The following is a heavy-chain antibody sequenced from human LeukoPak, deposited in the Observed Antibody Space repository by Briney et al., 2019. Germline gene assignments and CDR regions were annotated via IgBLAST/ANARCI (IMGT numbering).Heavy chain of an antibody. CDR2: IYTSGST. CDR3: ARDTYSSSWYYYYYYMDV. Sequence: SETLSLTCTVSGGSISSYYWSWIRQPAGKGLEWIGRIYTSGSTNYNPSLKSRVTMSVDTSKNQFSLKLSSVTAADTAVYYCARDTYSSSWYYYYYYMDVWGKGTTVTVSS. D-gene: IGHD6-13*01. J-gene: IGHJ6*03. CDR1: GGSISSYY. V-gene: IGHV4-4*07.